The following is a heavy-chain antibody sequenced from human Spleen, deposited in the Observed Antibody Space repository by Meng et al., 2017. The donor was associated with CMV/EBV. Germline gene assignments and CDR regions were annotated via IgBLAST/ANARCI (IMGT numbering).Heavy chain of an antibody. CDR3: ARMRWIYYFDF. D-gene: IGHD5-24*01. CDR1: GGSISSYY. Sequence: GSLRLSCTVSGGSISSYYWSWIRQPPGKGLEWIGYIFYSGSTNYNPSLKSRVTILVDTSKNQFSLKLSSVTAADTAMYYCARMRWIYYFDFWGQGTLVTVSS. J-gene: IGHJ4*02. V-gene: IGHV4-59*01. CDR2: IFYSGST.